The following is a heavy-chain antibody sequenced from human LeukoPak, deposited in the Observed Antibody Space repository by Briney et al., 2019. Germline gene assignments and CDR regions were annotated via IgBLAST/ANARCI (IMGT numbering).Heavy chain of an antibody. CDR3: AARSSYSSGWNFDY. V-gene: IGHV1-24*01. CDR1: GYTLTELS. Sequence: ASVKVSCKVSGYTLTELSMHWVRQAPGKGLEWMGGFDPEDGETIYAQKFQGRVTMTEDTSTDTAYMELSSLRSEDTAVYYCAARSSYSSGWNFDYWGQGTLVTVSS. CDR2: FDPEDGET. J-gene: IGHJ4*02. D-gene: IGHD6-19*01.